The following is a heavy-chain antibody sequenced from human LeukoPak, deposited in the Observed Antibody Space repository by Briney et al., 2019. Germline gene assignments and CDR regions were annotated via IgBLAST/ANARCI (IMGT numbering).Heavy chain of an antibody. CDR1: GFTFSSYA. Sequence: GGSLRLSCAASGFTFSSYAMSWGRQAPGKGLEWVSAISGSGGSTYYADSVKGRFTISRDNSKNTLYLQMNSLRAEDTAVYYCAKYMVRGVILYYYGMDVWGQGTTVTVSS. CDR2: ISGSGGST. CDR3: AKYMVRGVILYYYGMDV. D-gene: IGHD3-10*01. V-gene: IGHV3-23*01. J-gene: IGHJ6*02.